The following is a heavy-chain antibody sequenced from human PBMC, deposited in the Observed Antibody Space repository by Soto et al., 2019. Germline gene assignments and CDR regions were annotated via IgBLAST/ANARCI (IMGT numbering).Heavy chain of an antibody. CDR3: ARALQYQNWLDP. CDR1: GGSMRSNNR. D-gene: IGHD4-4*01. Sequence: SETLSLTCXVSGGSMRSNNRWSWVRQPPGKGLEWIGEIFHSGSTNYNPSLKTRVTISVDKSKNQFSLKLSSVTAEDTAVYYCARALQYQNWLDPWGQGTLVTVSS. CDR2: IFHSGST. V-gene: IGHV4-4*02. J-gene: IGHJ5*02.